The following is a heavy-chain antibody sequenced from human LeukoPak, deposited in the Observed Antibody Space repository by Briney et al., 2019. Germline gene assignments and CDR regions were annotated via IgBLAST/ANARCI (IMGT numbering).Heavy chain of an antibody. CDR1: GYPFRSYG. CDR2: IRYGGSNE. Sequence: PGGSLRLSCGASGYPFRSYGRHWVRQAPGKVLEWVAFIRYGGSNEYNADSVKGRFTITRDNSKNTLYLQMNSLRAEDAAVYYCAKAKLGDCSSTSCGSFDYWGQGKLVTVSS. V-gene: IGHV3-30*02. CDR3: AKAKLGDCSSTSCGSFDY. J-gene: IGHJ4*02. D-gene: IGHD2-2*01.